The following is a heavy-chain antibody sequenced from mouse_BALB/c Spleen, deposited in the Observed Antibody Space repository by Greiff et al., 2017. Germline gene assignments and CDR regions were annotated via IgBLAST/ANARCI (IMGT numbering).Heavy chain of an antibody. D-gene: IGHD2-1*01. CDR1: GYTFTSYY. J-gene: IGHJ3*01. CDR3: ARSYYGNPAWFAY. V-gene: IGHV1-66*01. CDR2: IDPANGNT. Sequence: QVQLQQSGPELVKPGASVRISCKASGYTFTSYYIHWVKQRPGQGLEWIGWIDPANGNTKYDPKFQGKATITADTSSNTAYLQLSSLTSEDTAVYYCARSYYGNPAWFAYWGQGTLVTVSA.